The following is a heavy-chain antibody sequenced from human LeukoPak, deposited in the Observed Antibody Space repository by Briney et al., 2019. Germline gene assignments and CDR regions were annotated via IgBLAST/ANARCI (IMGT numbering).Heavy chain of an antibody. CDR1: GFTFSSYA. CDR3: VWGGNYYDRVPLVFDY. CDR2: IGGSGGST. V-gene: IGHV3-23*01. D-gene: IGHD3-22*01. Sequence: GRSLRLSCAASGFTFSSYAMSWVRQAPGKGLEWASAIGGSGGSTYYADSVKGRFTISRDNSKNTLYLQMNSLRAEDTAVYYCVWGGNYYDRVPLVFDYWGQGTLVTVSS. J-gene: IGHJ4*02.